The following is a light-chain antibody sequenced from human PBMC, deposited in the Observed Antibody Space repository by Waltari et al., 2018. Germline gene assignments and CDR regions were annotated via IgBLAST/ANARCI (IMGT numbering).Light chain of an antibody. CDR3: QHRDK. Sequence: EIVLTQSPGTLSLSPGERATLSCRASQSVSSSYLAWYQQKPGQAPRLLIYDAPNRATGIPARFSGSGSGTDFTLTISSLEPEDFAVYYCQHRDKFGQGTRLEIK. CDR2: DAP. J-gene: IGKJ5*01. V-gene: IGKV3D-20*02. CDR1: QSVSSSY.